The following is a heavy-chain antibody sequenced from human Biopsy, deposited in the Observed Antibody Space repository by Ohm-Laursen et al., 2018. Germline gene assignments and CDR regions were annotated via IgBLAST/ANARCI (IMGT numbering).Heavy chain of an antibody. CDR2: VFYSGTT. Sequence: GTLSLTCPVSRSSIRTFDYYWGWVRQLPGKGLEWIGCVFYSGTTYYNPSLKRRVTISQDESNNQFSLTLTSVTARDTADYYCARIYFYGLGSSDFFFDAWGHGTPVAVSS. V-gene: IGHV4-39*01. CDR1: RSSIRTFDYY. CDR3: ARIYFYGLGSSDFFFDA. J-gene: IGHJ4*01. D-gene: IGHD3-10*01.